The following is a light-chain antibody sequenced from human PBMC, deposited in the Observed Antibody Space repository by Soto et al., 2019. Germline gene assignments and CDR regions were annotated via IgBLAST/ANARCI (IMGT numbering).Light chain of an antibody. CDR2: RNN. CDR3: AAWDDSLSGSYV. J-gene: IGLJ1*01. V-gene: IGLV1-47*01. CDR1: SSNIGGNS. Sequence: QSALTQPPSVSAAPGQKVTISCSGSSSNIGGNSVSWYQQLPGTAPKLLIYRNNQRPSGVPDRFSGSKSGTSASLAISGLRSEDEADYYCAAWDDSLSGSYVFGTGTKVTVL.